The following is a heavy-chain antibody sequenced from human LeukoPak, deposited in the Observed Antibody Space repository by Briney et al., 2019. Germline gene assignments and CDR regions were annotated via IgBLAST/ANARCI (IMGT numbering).Heavy chain of an antibody. J-gene: IGHJ6*03. CDR2: ISGSGGST. CDR3: AKDRELDYDYYYMDV. D-gene: IGHD1-26*01. V-gene: IGHV3-23*01. CDR1: GFTFTSYA. Sequence: RGSLRLSCAVSGFTFTSYAMSWVRHAHGKGLEWVSAISGSGGSTYYADSVKGPFTISGDNSKNKLYLQMNSLRAEDTAVYYCAKDRELDYDYYYMDVWGKETTVTVS.